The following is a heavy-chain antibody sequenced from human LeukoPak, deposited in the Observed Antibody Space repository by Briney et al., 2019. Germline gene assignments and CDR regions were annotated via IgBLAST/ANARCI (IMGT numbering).Heavy chain of an antibody. CDR2: IIPMFGTV. CDR3: ARVISIGQPPYFYYMDV. Sequence: SVKVSCKASGDTLSSHGFSWVRQAPGQGLEWMGGIIPMFGTVNYAQNFQGRVTLTADESTSTAYMDLSSLRSEDTAVYYCARVISIGQPPYFYYMDVWGKGTTVTVPS. J-gene: IGHJ6*03. CDR1: GDTLSSHG. V-gene: IGHV1-69*01. D-gene: IGHD6-6*01.